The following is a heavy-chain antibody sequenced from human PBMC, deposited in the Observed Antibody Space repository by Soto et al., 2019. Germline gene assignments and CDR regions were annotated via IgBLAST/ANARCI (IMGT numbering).Heavy chain of an antibody. Sequence: PGGSLRLSCVVSGFTFSDFGMHWARQSPGEGLAWVASISKDGLDRYYSESVKGRFTISRDDSKNTVFLQMNSLKVEDTAAYFCASPREGQWLVFDHWGQRTLVTVSS. V-gene: IGHV3-30*19. D-gene: IGHD6-19*01. CDR2: ISKDGLDR. CDR1: GFTFSDFG. CDR3: ASPREGQWLVFDH. J-gene: IGHJ4*02.